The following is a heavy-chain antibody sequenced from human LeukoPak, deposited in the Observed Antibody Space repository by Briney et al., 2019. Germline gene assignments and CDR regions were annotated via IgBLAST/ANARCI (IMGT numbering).Heavy chain of an antibody. Sequence: KPSETLSLTCAVYGGSFSGYYWSWIRQPPGKGLEWIGEINHSGSTNYNPSLKSRVTISVDTSKNQFSLKLSSVAAADTAVYYCARGRYYDFWSGYYTNTYFDYWGQGTLVTVSS. V-gene: IGHV4-34*01. D-gene: IGHD3-3*01. J-gene: IGHJ4*02. CDR3: ARGRYYDFWSGYYTNTYFDY. CDR1: GGSFSGYY. CDR2: INHSGST.